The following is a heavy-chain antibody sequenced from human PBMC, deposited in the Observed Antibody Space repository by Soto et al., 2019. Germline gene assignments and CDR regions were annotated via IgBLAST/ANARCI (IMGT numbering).Heavy chain of an antibody. Sequence: WTSIRQPPGKGLEWIGYTDYSGNSDRNPSLMSRVTISIDRSKNQFSLTLRSVTAADTAVYSCARQSSYDSEHYHYWFDPWGRGFLVTVPS. J-gene: IGHJ5*02. V-gene: IGHV4-61*07. CDR2: TDYSGNS. CDR3: ARQSSYDSEHYHYWFDP. D-gene: IGHD3-22*01.